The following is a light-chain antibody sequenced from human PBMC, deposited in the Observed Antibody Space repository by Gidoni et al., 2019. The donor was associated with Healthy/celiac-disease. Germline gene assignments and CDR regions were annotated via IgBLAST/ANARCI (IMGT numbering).Light chain of an antibody. J-gene: IGKJ1*01. V-gene: IGKV1-8*01. CDR1: QGISSY. Sequence: AIRMTQSPSSFSASTGDRVTITCRASQGISSYLAWYQQKPGKAPKLLIYAASTLQSGVPSRFSGSGSGTDFTLTISCLQSEDFATDYCQQYYSYPRTVXXXTKVEIK. CDR2: AAS. CDR3: QQYYSYPRT.